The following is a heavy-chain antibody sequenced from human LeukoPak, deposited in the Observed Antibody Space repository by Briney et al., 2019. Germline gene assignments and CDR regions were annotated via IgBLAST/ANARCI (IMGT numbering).Heavy chain of an antibody. Sequence: GGSLRLSCAAPGFSFSSNWMGWVRQAPGKGLEWVAHIKRDGSQKYYLDSVKGRFTISRDNAENTLYLQMNSLRPEDTALYYCARSQSGVFDVWGQGTMVIVSS. J-gene: IGHJ3*01. V-gene: IGHV3-7*01. D-gene: IGHD2-15*01. CDR1: GFSFSSNW. CDR2: IKRDGSQK. CDR3: ARSQSGVFDV.